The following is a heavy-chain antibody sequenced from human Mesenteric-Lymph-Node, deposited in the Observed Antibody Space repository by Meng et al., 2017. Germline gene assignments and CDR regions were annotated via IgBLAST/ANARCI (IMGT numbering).Heavy chain of an antibody. J-gene: IGHJ4*02. V-gene: IGHV3-23*01. CDR1: GFTFSSYE. CDR3: ATVDDYSYTEAI. Sequence: GESLKISCAASGFTFSSYEMNWVRRAPGTGLEWVSGIVGRGDKTYHADSVQGRFTISRDNSKNTLYLQMNSLRVEDTAVYYCATVDDYSYTEAIWGQGTLVTVSS. CDR2: IVGRGDKT. D-gene: IGHD3-16*01.